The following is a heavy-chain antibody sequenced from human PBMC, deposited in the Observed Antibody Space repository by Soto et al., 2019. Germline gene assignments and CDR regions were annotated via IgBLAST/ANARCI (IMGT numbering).Heavy chain of an antibody. Sequence: GGSLRLSCAASGFTFSNAWMSWVRQAPGKGLEWVGRIKSKTDGGTTDYAAPVKGRFTISRDDSKNTLYLQMNSLKTEDTAVYYCTTDLYRNDGSGSYYNKNAFDIWGQGTMVTVSS. J-gene: IGHJ3*02. CDR1: GFTFSNAW. CDR3: TTDLYRNDGSGSYYNKNAFDI. CDR2: IKSKTDGGTT. D-gene: IGHD3-10*01. V-gene: IGHV3-15*01.